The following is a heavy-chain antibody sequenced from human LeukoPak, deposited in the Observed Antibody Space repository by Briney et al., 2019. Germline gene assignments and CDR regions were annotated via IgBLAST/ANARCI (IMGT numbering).Heavy chain of an antibody. CDR1: GFSLSTSGVG. CDR2: IYWNDDK. V-gene: IGHV2-5*01. D-gene: IGHD3-22*01. J-gene: IGHJ5*02. Sequence: ESGPTLVNPTQTLTLTCTFSGFSLSTSGVGVGWIRQPPGTALEWLALIYWNDDKRYSPSPKSRLTITKDPSKNQVVLTMTSMDPVDTATYYCAHRPPQSRDSSGYYRHWFDPWGQGTLVTVSS. CDR3: AHRPPQSRDSSGYYRHWFDP.